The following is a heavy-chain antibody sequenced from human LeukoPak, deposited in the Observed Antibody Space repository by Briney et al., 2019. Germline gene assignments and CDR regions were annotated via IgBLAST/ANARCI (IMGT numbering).Heavy chain of an antibody. CDR3: ARGLKTDGVY. Sequence: ASVKVSCKASGYTFTAYYIHWVRQAPGQGLEWMGWINPNNDGTRYIQKFQGRVTMTRDTSIGTAYMELSSLTSDDTAVYYCARGLKTDGVYWGQGTLVTVSS. CDR2: INPNNDGT. D-gene: IGHD2-8*01. J-gene: IGHJ4*02. CDR1: GYTFTAYY. V-gene: IGHV1-2*02.